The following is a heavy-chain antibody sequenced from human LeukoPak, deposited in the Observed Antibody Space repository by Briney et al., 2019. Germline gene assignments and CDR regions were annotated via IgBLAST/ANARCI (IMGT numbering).Heavy chain of an antibody. J-gene: IGHJ5*02. CDR1: GFTVSSNY. CDR3: AREVAVAGNGYNWFDR. V-gene: IGHV3-53*01. CDR2: IYSGGST. Sequence: AGGSLRLSCAASGFTVSSNYMSWVRQAPGKGLEWVSVIYSGGSTYYADAVKGRFTNSRDNTKDTLYLQMNSLRAEDTAVYDCAREVAVAGNGYNWFDRWGQGTLVTVSS. D-gene: IGHD6-19*01.